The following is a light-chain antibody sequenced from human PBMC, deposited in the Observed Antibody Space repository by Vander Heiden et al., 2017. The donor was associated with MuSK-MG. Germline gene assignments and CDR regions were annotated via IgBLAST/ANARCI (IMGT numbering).Light chain of an antibody. CDR1: QDISNY. CDR3: QQYANRT. V-gene: IGKV1-33*01. Sequence: DIQMTQSPSSLSASVGDRVTITCQASQDISNYLNWYQQKPGKAPKLLIYDAYKLETGVQSRFSGSGSGTDFTFTSSRRQTEDIATYYTQQYANRTFGQGTLMEIK. J-gene: IGKJ5*01. CDR2: DAY.